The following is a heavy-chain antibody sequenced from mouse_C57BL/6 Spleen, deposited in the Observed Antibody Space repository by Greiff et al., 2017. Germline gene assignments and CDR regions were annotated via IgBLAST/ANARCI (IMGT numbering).Heavy chain of an antibody. Sequence: QVQLKESGAELARPGASVKLSCKASGYTFTSYGISWVKQRTGQGLEWIGEIYPRSGNTYYNEKFKGKATLTADKSSSTAYMELRNLTSEDSAVYFCARDYYRYHEIAYWGQGTLVNVSA. D-gene: IGHD2-14*01. V-gene: IGHV1-81*01. J-gene: IGHJ3*01. CDR3: ARDYYRYHEIAY. CDR1: GYTFTSYG. CDR2: IYPRSGNT.